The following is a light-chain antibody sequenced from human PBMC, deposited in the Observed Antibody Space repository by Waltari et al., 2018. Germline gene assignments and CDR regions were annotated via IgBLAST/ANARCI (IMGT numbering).Light chain of an antibody. CDR2: WAY. CDR3: QQYARSPYT. V-gene: IGKV4-1*01. Sequence: DIVMTQSPDSLAVSLGERAPISCKSSRSVFSSSNNKNYLACYQQKPGQPPKLVIYWAYARESWVPDRFSGSGSGTEFTLTISSLQAEDVAVYYCQQYARSPYTVGQGTKLDIK. J-gene: IGKJ2*01. CDR1: RSVFSSSNNKNY.